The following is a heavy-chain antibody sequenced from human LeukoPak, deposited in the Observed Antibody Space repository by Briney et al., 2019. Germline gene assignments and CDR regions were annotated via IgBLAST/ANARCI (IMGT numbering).Heavy chain of an antibody. D-gene: IGHD3-10*01. CDR3: AKGTERYREVSSFDF. CDR2: ITARGDGT. CDR1: GFTFSTYT. Sequence: PGGSLRLSCAASGFTFSTYTMNWVRQAPGKGLEWVSAITARGDGTYYADLVKGRFTISRDNSKNTLYLQMNSLRAEDSAAYYCAKGTERYREVSSFDFWGQGTLVTVSS. V-gene: IGHV3-23*01. J-gene: IGHJ4*02.